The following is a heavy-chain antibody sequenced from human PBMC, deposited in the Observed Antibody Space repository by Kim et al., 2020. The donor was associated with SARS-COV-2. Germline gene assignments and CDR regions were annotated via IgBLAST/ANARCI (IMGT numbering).Heavy chain of an antibody. Sequence: GGSLRLSCAASGFTFSSYAMSWVRQAPGKGLEWVSAISGSGGSTYYADSVKGRFTISRDNSKNTLYLQMNSLRAEDTAVYYCAKGPRPWRLWGWFDPWGQGTMVTVSS. CDR3: AKGPRPWRLWGWFDP. V-gene: IGHV3-23*01. D-gene: IGHD3-10*01. CDR1: GFTFSSYA. CDR2: ISGSGGST. J-gene: IGHJ5*02.